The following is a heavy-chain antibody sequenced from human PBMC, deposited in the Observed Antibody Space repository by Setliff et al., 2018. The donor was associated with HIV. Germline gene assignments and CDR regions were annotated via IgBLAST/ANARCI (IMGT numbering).Heavy chain of an antibody. J-gene: IGHJ1*01. CDR3: AKGSVRMHYYDSSGYFQH. Sequence: GGSLRLSCEASGISFSSYAMNWVRQAPGKGLEWFSVIGGSGGSTYYADSVKGRFTISRNNSKNTLYLQMNSLRAEDTAVYYCAKGSVRMHYYDSSGYFQHWGQGTPVTVSS. CDR2: IGGSGGST. D-gene: IGHD3-22*01. V-gene: IGHV3-23*01. CDR1: GISFSSYA.